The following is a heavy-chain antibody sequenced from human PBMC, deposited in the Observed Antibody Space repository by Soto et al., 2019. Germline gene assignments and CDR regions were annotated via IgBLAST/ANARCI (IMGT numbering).Heavy chain of an antibody. CDR2: ISSSSATI. CDR3: ARDSGKPELLEYYYYYYGMDV. D-gene: IGHD1-7*01. V-gene: IGHV3-48*04. CDR1: GLTFSIYG. Sequence: GGSLRLSCAASGLTFSIYGMNWVRQAPGRGLEWLSYISSSSATIYYTDSVKGRFTISRDNAKNSLYLQMNSLRAEDTAVYSCARDSGKPELLEYYYYYYGMDVWGQGTTVTVS. J-gene: IGHJ6*02.